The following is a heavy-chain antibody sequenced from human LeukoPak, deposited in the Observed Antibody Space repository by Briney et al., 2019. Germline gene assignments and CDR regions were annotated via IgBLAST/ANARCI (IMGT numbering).Heavy chain of an antibody. J-gene: IGHJ4*02. Sequence: PSETLSLTCTVSGGSLSSYYWSWIRQPPGKGLEWIGYIYYSGSTNYNPSLKSRVTISVDTSKNQFSLKLSSVTAADTAVYYCARRYCSGGSCYFDYWGQGTLVTVSS. V-gene: IGHV4-59*08. CDR1: GGSLSSYY. D-gene: IGHD2-15*01. CDR2: IYYSGST. CDR3: ARRYCSGGSCYFDY.